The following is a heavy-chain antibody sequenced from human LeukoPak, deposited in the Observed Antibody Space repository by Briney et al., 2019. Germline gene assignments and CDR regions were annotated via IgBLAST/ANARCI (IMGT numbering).Heavy chain of an antibody. J-gene: IGHJ3*01. CDR1: GFNFNEYA. CDR2: ISWSSDGT. D-gene: IGHD6-13*01. CDR3: ARVSAVGNVDGFAYDAFDV. V-gene: IGHV3-9*01. Sequence: PGRSLRLSCTASGFNFNEYAMHWVRQAPGKGLEWVSGISWSSDGTGYAASVKGRFTISRDNAKKSLYLQMSSLRADDTASYYCARVSAVGNVDGFAYDAFDVWGQGTMVTVSS.